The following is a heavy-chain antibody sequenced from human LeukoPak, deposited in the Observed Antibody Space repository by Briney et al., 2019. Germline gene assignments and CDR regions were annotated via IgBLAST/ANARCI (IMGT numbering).Heavy chain of an antibody. Sequence: ASVKVSCKASGGTFSSYAISWVRQASGQGLEWMGGIIPIFGTANYAQKFQGRVTITADESTSTAYMELSSLRSEDTAVYYCARGYSEYYYYYGMDVWGQGTTVTVSS. CDR2: IIPIFGTA. V-gene: IGHV1-69*13. D-gene: IGHD2-15*01. CDR1: GGTFSSYA. J-gene: IGHJ6*02. CDR3: ARGYSEYYYYYGMDV.